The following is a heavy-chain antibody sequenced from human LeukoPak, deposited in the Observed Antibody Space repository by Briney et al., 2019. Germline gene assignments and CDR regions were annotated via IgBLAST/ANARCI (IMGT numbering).Heavy chain of an antibody. D-gene: IGHD4-11*01. CDR1: GGSFSGYY. V-gene: IGHV4-34*01. J-gene: IGHJ5*02. CDR3: AGGNIYSKYVSWFDP. CDR2: INHSGST. Sequence: SETLSLTCAVYGGSFSGYYWSWIRQPPGKGLEWIGEINHSGSTNYNPSLQSRVTISVDTSKNQFSLKLSSVTAADTAVYYCAGGNIYSKYVSWFDPWGQGTLVTVSS.